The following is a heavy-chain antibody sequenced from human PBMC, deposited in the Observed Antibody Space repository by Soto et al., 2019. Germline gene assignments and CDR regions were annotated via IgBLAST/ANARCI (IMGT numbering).Heavy chain of an antibody. Sequence: QVQLVQSGAEVKKPGASVKVSCKASGYTFTSYGISWVRQAPGQGLERMGWISAYNGNTNYAQKLQGRVTMTTDTSTSTAYMELRSLRSDDTAVYYCARISWPAKGPQHSSSWNYWGQGTLVTVSS. D-gene: IGHD6-13*01. CDR2: ISAYNGNT. CDR1: GYTFTSYG. J-gene: IGHJ4*02. V-gene: IGHV1-18*04. CDR3: ARISWPAKGPQHSSSWNY.